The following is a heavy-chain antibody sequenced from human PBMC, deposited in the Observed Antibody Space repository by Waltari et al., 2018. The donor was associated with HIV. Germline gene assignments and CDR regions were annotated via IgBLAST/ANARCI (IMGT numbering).Heavy chain of an antibody. Sequence: QVQLVQSGAEVKKPGASVKVSCKASGNTLTIYGFTWVRQAPGQGLEWMGWISAHNGNTNYAQKFHGRVTKTTDTSTSPAYMELRSLRSDDTAVYYCARSPPQYDSSGYYCDYWGQGTLVTVSS. CDR1: GNTLTIYG. D-gene: IGHD3-22*01. CDR3: ARSPPQYDSSGYYCDY. V-gene: IGHV1-18*01. J-gene: IGHJ4*02. CDR2: ISAHNGNT.